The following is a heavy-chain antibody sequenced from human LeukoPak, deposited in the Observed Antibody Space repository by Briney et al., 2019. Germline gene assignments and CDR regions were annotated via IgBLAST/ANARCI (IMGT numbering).Heavy chain of an antibody. D-gene: IGHD3-3*01. CDR2: FDPEDGET. CDR3: ATAGLRFLEWLPRPHFDY. Sequence: ASVKVSCKVSGYTLTELSMHWVRQAPGKGLGWVGGFDPEDGETIYSQKFQGRVTMTEDTSTDTAYMELSSLRSEDTAVYYCATAGLRFLEWLPRPHFDYWGQGTLVTVSS. V-gene: IGHV1-24*01. CDR1: GYTLTELS. J-gene: IGHJ4*02.